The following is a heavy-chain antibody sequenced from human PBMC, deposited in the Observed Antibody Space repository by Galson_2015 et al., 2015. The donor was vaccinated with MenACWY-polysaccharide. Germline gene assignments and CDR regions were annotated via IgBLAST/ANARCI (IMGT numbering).Heavy chain of an antibody. CDR3: ARALLGNNYYSSHTHV. V-gene: IGHV1-8*01. J-gene: IGHJ6*03. CDR1: GYTFTSYD. D-gene: IGHD2-15*01. CDR2: MNPNSGNT. Sequence: SVKVSCKASGYTFTSYDINWVRQATGQGLEWMGWMNPNSGNTGYAQKFQGRVTMTRHTSISTAYMELSSLRSEDTAVYYCARALLGNNYYSSHTHVPVNRTPVAPS.